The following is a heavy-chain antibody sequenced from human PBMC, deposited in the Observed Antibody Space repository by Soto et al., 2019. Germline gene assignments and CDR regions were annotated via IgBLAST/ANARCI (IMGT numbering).Heavy chain of an antibody. CDR3: AKSSHDPTIIDY. J-gene: IGHJ4*02. CDR2: ISYDGSNK. Sequence: GGSLRLSCAASGFTFSSYGMHWVRQAPGKGLEWVAVISYDGSNKYYADSVKGRFTISRDNSKNTLYLQMNSLRAEDTAVYYCAKSSHDPTIIDYWGQGTLVTVSS. CDR1: GFTFSSYG. V-gene: IGHV3-30*18. D-gene: IGHD1-1*01.